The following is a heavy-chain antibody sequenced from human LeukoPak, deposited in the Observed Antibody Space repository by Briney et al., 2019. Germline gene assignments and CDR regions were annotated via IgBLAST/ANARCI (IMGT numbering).Heavy chain of an antibody. V-gene: IGHV4-61*02. J-gene: IGHJ1*01. D-gene: IGHD4-17*01. CDR1: GDSISSGDYY. Sequence: SQTLSLTCTVSGDSISSGDYYWSWIRQPAGKGLEWIGRISSSGSTNYNPSLKSRVTISVDTSKNQFSLKLTSVTAADTAVYYCARPSDYADFQHWGQGTLVTVSS. CDR2: ISSSGST. CDR3: ARPSDYADFQH.